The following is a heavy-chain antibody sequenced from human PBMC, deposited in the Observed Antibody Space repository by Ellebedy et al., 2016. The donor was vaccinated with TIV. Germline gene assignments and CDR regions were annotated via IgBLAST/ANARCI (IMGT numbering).Heavy chain of an antibody. J-gene: IGHJ5*02. Sequence: ASVKVSCKASGYTFTNYGISWVRQAPGQGLEWMGWISGYNGDTNYAQKFRGRVTMTIDTFASTAYMELRSLRSDDTAMYFCARGFYEKFNPWGQGTLVTVSS. CDR2: ISGYNGDT. CDR1: GYTFTNYG. CDR3: ARGFYEKFNP. D-gene: IGHD2/OR15-2a*01. V-gene: IGHV1-18*01.